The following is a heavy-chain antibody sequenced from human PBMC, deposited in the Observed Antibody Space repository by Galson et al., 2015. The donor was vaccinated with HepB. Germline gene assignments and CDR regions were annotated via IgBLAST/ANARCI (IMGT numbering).Heavy chain of an antibody. D-gene: IGHD2-15*01. J-gene: IGHJ6*02. CDR1: GFTFSSYS. CDR2: ISSSSSTI. V-gene: IGHV3-48*01. Sequence: SLRLSCAASGFTFSSYSMNWVRQAPGKGLEWVSYISSSSSTIYYADSVKGRFTISRDNAKNSLYLQMNSLRAEDTAVYYCARDRHQPSENIVVVVAATVPNVSYYYYGMDVWGQGTTVTVSS. CDR3: ARDRHQPSENIVVVVAATVPNVSYYYYGMDV.